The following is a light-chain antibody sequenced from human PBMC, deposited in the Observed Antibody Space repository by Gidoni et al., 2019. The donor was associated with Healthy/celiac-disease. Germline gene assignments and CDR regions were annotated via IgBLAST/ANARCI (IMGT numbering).Light chain of an antibody. CDR3: QQYNSYSVT. CDR1: QSISSW. J-gene: IGKJ2*01. V-gene: IGKV1-5*03. Sequence: DIQMTQSPSTLSASVGDRVTITCRASQSISSWLAWYKQKPGKAPKLLIYKASSLESGVPSRFSGSGSGTEFTLTISSLQPDDFATYYCQQYNSYSVTVXXXTKLEIK. CDR2: KAS.